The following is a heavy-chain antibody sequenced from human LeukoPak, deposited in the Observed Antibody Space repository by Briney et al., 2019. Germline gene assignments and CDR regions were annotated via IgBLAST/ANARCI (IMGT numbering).Heavy chain of an antibody. CDR1: GFVLSDYY. V-gene: IGHV3-11*06. CDR3: ARASRQRVRYFDY. CDR2: TSTTSAYT. D-gene: IGHD3-10*02. Sequence: GGSLRLSCTAFGFVLSDYYMTWIRQTPGTGLEWLSYTSTTSAYTNYPDSVRGRYTLSRDDDKNSLYLQMNSLRAEDTAVYYCARASRQRVRYFDYWGEGTVVTVSS. J-gene: IGHJ4*02.